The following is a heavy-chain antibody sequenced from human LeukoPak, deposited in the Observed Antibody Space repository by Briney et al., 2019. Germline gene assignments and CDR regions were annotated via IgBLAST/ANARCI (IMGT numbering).Heavy chain of an antibody. D-gene: IGHD3-22*01. CDR1: GGAFSGYY. CDR3: ARQILYYYDSSGYYNY. Sequence: SETLSLTCAVYGGAFSGYYWSWIRQPPGKGLEWIGEINHSASTNYNPSLKSRVTISVDTSKNPFSLKLSSVTAADTAVYYCARQILYYYDSSGYYNYWGQGTLVTVSS. CDR2: INHSAST. J-gene: IGHJ4*02. V-gene: IGHV4-34*01.